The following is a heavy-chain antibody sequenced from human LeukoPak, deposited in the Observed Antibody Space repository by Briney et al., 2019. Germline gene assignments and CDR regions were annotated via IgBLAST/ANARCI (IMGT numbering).Heavy chain of an antibody. Sequence: GGSLRLSCAASGFTFSSYSMNWVRQAPGKGLEWVSSISSSSSYIYYADSVKGRYTISRDNAKNSLYLQMNSLRAEDTAVYYCAGADIVVVPAALDYWGQGTLVTVSS. CDR2: ISSSSSYI. V-gene: IGHV3-21*01. CDR3: AGADIVVVPAALDY. J-gene: IGHJ4*02. D-gene: IGHD2-2*01. CDR1: GFTFSSYS.